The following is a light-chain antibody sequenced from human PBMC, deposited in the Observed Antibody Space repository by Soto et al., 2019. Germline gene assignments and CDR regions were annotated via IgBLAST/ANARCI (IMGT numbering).Light chain of an antibody. CDR3: QHDEIFPSP. Sequence: IVLTNTTDTLSMSPGERATLSCRASQSVRSPLAWYQQKPGQAPRFLIYGASSRATGIPDRFSGSGSGTDFTLTISRLEAEDGAGYCCQHDEIFPSPFGQGTR. V-gene: IGKV3-20*01. J-gene: IGKJ5*01. CDR1: QSVRSP. CDR2: GAS.